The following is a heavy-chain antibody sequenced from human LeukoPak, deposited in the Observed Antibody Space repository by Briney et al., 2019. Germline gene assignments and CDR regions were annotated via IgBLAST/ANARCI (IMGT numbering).Heavy chain of an antibody. CDR3: AREYLSKYSSTSCYRGYCGGDSDAFDI. Sequence: ASVKVSCKVSGYTLTELSMHWVRQPPGKGLEWMGGFDLEDGETIYAQKFQGRVTMTEDTSTDTAYMELSSLRSEDTAVYYCAREYLSKYSSTSCYRGYCGGDSDAFDIWGQGTMVTVSS. D-gene: IGHD2-2*01. CDR2: FDLEDGET. CDR1: GYTLTELS. V-gene: IGHV1-24*01. J-gene: IGHJ3*02.